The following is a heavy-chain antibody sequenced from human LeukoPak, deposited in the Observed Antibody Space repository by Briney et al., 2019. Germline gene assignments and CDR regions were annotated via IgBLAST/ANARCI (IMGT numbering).Heavy chain of an antibody. CDR2: ISRSSSYI. Sequence: GGSLRLSCAASVFTFSSYSMTWVREAPGKGLEGVSSISRSSSYIYYADSVQGGFPTSRDNATNSLYLQMNSLRAEDTAVYYCERHSGGVTYYDFCSGYYSGRARSSFDYWEQGTLVTVSS. V-gene: IGHV3-21*01. CDR1: VFTFSSYS. J-gene: IGHJ4*02. CDR3: ERHSGGVTYYDFCSGYYSGRARSSFDY. D-gene: IGHD3-3*01.